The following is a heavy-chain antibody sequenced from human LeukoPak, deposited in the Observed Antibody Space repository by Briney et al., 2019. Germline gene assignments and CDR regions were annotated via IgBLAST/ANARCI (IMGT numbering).Heavy chain of an antibody. J-gene: IGHJ4*02. D-gene: IGHD6-6*01. CDR2: IYTSGST. Sequence: SETLSLTCTVSGCSISSYYRSWIRQPAGKGLEWIGRIYTSGSTNYNPSLKSRVTRSVDTSKNQFSLELSPVTAADTAGYGWAALIAATPCYWGQGALVTVAS. CDR3: AALIAATPCY. V-gene: IGHV4-4*07. CDR1: GCSISSYY.